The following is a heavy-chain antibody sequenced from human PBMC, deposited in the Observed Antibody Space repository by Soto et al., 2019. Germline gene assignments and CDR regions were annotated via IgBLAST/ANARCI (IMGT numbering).Heavy chain of an antibody. CDR1: GFTFSSYA. CDR3: VRDLVRSYYGAEFYGMDV. Sequence: EVQLLESGGGLVQPGRSLRLSCAASGFTFSSYAMTWVRQAPGKGLEWVSGISGSGAATYYADSVKGRFTISRDNSKNTVYLQMNSLRAEDTALYYCVRDLVRSYYGAEFYGMDVWGQGTTVTVSS. CDR2: ISGSGAAT. D-gene: IGHD1-26*01. V-gene: IGHV3-23*01. J-gene: IGHJ6*02.